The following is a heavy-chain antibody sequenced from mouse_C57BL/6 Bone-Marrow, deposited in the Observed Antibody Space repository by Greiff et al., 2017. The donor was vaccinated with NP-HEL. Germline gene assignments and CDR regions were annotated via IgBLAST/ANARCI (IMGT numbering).Heavy chain of an antibody. CDR3: AGLPY. J-gene: IGHJ3*01. CDR1: GYTFTSYW. D-gene: IGHD2-1*01. Sequence: QVQLQQSGAELVRPGTSVKLSFKASGYTFTSYWMHWVKQRPGQGLEWIGVIDPSDSYTNYNQKFKGKATLTVDTSSSTAYMQLSSLTSEDSAVYYCAGLPYWGQGTLVTVSA. CDR2: IDPSDSYT. V-gene: IGHV1-59*01.